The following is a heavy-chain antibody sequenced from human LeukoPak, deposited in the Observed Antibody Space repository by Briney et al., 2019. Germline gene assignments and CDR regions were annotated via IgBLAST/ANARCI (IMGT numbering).Heavy chain of an antibody. CDR3: ARNFGVATLYYYYYYMDV. D-gene: IGHD3-3*01. J-gene: IGHJ6*03. Sequence: PSETLSLTCTVSGGSISSYYWSWIRQPPGKGLEWIGYIYYSGSTNYNPSLKSRVTISVDTSKNQFSLKLSSVTAADTAVYYCARNFGVATLYYYYYYMDVWGKGTTVTVSS. CDR1: GGSISSYY. CDR2: IYYSGST. V-gene: IGHV4-59*01.